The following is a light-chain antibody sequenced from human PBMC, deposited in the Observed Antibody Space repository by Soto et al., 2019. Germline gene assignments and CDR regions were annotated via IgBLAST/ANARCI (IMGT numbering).Light chain of an antibody. J-gene: IGLJ3*02. Sequence: QSVLTQPPSASGTPGQRFPISCSGSSSNLGDNTVNWYQQLPGTAPKLLIYRNNRRPSEVPDRFSGSKSGTSASLAISGLQSDDEADYYCATWDDSLNGPVFGGGTKLTVL. V-gene: IGLV1-44*01. CDR3: ATWDDSLNGPV. CDR1: SSNLGDNT. CDR2: RNN.